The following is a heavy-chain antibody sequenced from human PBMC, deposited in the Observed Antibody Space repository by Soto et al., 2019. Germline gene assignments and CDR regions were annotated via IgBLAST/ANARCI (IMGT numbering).Heavy chain of an antibody. CDR2: IYYSGST. Sequence: PLETLSLTCTVSGGSISSSSYYWGWIRQPPGKGLEWIGSIYYSGSTYYNPSLKSRVTISVDTSKNQFSLKLSSVTAADTAVYYCARGLDDFWSNWFDPWGQGTLVTVSS. CDR3: ARGLDDFWSNWFDP. V-gene: IGHV4-39*01. CDR1: GGSISSSSYY. D-gene: IGHD3-3*01. J-gene: IGHJ5*02.